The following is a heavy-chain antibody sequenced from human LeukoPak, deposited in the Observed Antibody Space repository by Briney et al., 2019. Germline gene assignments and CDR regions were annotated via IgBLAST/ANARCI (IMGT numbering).Heavy chain of an antibody. CDR3: ARGGWSHAY. CDR2: IYYTGST. J-gene: IGHJ1*01. V-gene: IGHV4-59*11. D-gene: IGHD6-19*01. Sequence: SETLSLTCTVSGGSISSHYWSWIRQPPGKGLEWIGYIYYTGSTNYNPSLQSGVTISVDTSNNQFSLKLSSVTAADTAVYYCARGGWSHAYWGQGTLVTVSS. CDR1: GGSISSHY.